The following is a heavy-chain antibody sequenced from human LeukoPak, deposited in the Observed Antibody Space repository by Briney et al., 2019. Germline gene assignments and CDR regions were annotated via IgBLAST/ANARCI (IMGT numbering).Heavy chain of an antibody. CDR2: LSPTGSF. J-gene: IGHJ3*02. D-gene: IGHD1-14*01. Sequence: SETLSLTCIVSGGSITSYSWGWIRQPAGKGLEWIGRLSPTGSFTYTPSLKSRVTMSVDTSKNHFSLKLNSVTAADTAVYYCARALGDNQAFDIWGQGTVVTVSS. CDR1: GGSITSYS. V-gene: IGHV4-4*07. CDR3: ARALGDNQAFDI.